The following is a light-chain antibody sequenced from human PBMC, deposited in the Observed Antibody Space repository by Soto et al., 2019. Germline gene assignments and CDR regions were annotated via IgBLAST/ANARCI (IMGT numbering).Light chain of an antibody. CDR2: DAS. CDR1: HSVSSS. V-gene: IGKV3-11*01. J-gene: IGKJ1*01. CDR3: QQRSNWPKT. Sequence: SFSPWDRATLSFRASHSVSSSQLACYTQKPGQAPRLLIYDASNRATGIPARFSGSGSGTDFTLTISSLEPEDFAVYYCQQRSNWPKTFGQGTKVDI.